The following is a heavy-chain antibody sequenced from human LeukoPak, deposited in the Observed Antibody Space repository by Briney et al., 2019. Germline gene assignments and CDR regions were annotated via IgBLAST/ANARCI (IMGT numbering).Heavy chain of an antibody. Sequence: GGSLRLSCAASGFTFSSYEMNWVRQAPGKGLEWVSYISSSGSTIYYSDSVKGRFTISRDNAKNSLYLQMNSLRAEDTAVYYCARTVRMKDYWGQGTLVTVSS. CDR3: ARTVRMKDY. J-gene: IGHJ4*02. CDR1: GFTFSSYE. CDR2: ISSSGSTI. D-gene: IGHD4-11*01. V-gene: IGHV3-48*03.